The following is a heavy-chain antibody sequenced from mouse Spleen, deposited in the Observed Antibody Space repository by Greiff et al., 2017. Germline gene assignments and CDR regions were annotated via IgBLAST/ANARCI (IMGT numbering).Heavy chain of an antibody. CDR2: ISSGGSYT. D-gene: IGHD1-1*01. V-gene: IGHV5-9-3*01. CDR3: ARQDTGTSHYYGSSYFAY. J-gene: IGHJ3*01. CDR1: GFTFSSYA. Sequence: EVQGVESGGGLVKPGGSLKLSCAASGFTFSSYAMSWVRQTPEKRLEWVATISSGGSYTYYPDSVKGRFTISRDNAKNTLYLQMSSLRSEDTAMYYCARQDTGTSHYYGSSYFAYWGQGTLVTVSA.